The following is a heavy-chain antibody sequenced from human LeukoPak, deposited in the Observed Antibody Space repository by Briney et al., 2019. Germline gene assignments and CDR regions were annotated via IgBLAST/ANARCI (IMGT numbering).Heavy chain of an antibody. CDR3: GRGMRDYYGLDY. Sequence: GGSLRLSCAASGFTFSSYAMSWVRQAPGKGLEWVSAISGSGGSTYYADSVKGRFTISRDNSKNTLYLQMNSLTVEDTAVYYCGRGMRDYYGLDYWGQGILVTVSS. J-gene: IGHJ4*02. D-gene: IGHD3-10*01. V-gene: IGHV3-23*01. CDR1: GFTFSSYA. CDR2: ISGSGGST.